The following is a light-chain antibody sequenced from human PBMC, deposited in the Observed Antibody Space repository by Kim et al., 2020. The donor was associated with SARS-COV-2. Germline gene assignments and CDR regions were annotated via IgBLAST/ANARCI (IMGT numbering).Light chain of an antibody. Sequence: GTLSLSPGDRATLSCRASQGVSNYLAWYQQKPGQAPRLLSYEASKRAAGIPARFSGSGSGTDFTLTISRLEPGDSAVYFCQQRGSFGQGTRLEIK. J-gene: IGKJ5*01. V-gene: IGKV3-11*01. CDR3: QQRGS. CDR1: QGVSNY. CDR2: EAS.